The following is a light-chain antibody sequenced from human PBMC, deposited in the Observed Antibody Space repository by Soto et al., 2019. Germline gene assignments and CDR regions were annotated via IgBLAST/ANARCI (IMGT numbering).Light chain of an antibody. Sequence: EIVMTQSPATLSVSPGERATLSCRASQSVSSNLAWYQQKPGQAPRLLIYGASTRATGIPARFSGSGSGTEFTLTISSLQSEDFAVYSCQQYNKGYTFGQGTKLEIK. CDR2: GAS. V-gene: IGKV3-15*01. J-gene: IGKJ2*01. CDR1: QSVSSN. CDR3: QQYNKGYT.